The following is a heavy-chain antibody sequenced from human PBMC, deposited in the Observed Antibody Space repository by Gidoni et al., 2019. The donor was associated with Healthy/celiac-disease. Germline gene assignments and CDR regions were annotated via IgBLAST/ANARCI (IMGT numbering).Heavy chain of an antibody. CDR3: TTDLAVVVAATGDYAFDL. CDR1: GFTVSNAW. Sequence: EVQLGGSGGGVVKPGGSLRVSWADSGFTVSNAWMGWVRQAPGKGLEGVALIKSQAHGWTTDYAAPMKCRFTISSDDSTHTLYLQMNILQTEDTALYYCTTDLAVVVAATGDYAFDLWGQGTMVTVSS. J-gene: IGHJ3*01. D-gene: IGHD2-15*01. CDR2: IKSQAHGWTT. V-gene: IGHV3-15*01.